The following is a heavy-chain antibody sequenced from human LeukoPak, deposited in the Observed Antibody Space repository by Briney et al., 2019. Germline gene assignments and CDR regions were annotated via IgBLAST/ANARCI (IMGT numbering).Heavy chain of an antibody. J-gene: IGHJ4*02. CDR3: ARGLYDSSWYYLDY. CDR1: GDSVSSNIAA. CDR2: TYYRSKWSN. Sequence: SQTLSLTCAISGDSVSSNIAAWNWIRQSPSRGLEWLGRTYYRSKWSNNYAMSVKSRITINPDTSKNQFSLQLSSVTPEDTAVYYCARGLYDSSWYYLDYWGQGTLVTVSS. V-gene: IGHV6-1*01. D-gene: IGHD6-13*01.